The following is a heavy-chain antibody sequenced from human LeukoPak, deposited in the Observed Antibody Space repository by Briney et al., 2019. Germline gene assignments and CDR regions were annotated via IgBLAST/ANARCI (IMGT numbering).Heavy chain of an antibody. Sequence: SETLSLTCAVYGGSFSGYYWSWIRQPPGKGLEWIGEINHSGSTNYNPSLKSRVTISVDTSKNQFSLKLSSVTAADTAVYYCARLEWASPYYYYYMDVWGKGTTVTVSS. CDR3: ARLEWASPYYYYYMDV. J-gene: IGHJ6*03. D-gene: IGHD3-3*01. V-gene: IGHV4-34*01. CDR2: INHSGST. CDR1: GGSFSGYY.